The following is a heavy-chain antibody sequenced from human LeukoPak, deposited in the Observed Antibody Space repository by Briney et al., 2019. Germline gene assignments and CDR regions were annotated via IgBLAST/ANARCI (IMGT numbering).Heavy chain of an antibody. CDR3: ATDWSPQIAGIHYDAFDI. Sequence: GGSLRLSCTASGFTFSSYWMTWVRQAPGKGLEWVANIRKDGSVKSYVDSVKGRFTISRDNAKNSLFLQMNNLGAEDTALYYCATDWSPQIAGIHYDAFDIWGQGTMVTVSS. D-gene: IGHD2-21*01. V-gene: IGHV3-7*01. J-gene: IGHJ3*02. CDR1: GFTFSSYW. CDR2: IRKDGSVK.